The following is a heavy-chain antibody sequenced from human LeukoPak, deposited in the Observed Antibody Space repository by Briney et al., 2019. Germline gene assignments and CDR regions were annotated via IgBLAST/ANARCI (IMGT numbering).Heavy chain of an antibody. V-gene: IGHV3-21*01. J-gene: IGHJ3*02. D-gene: IGHD4-17*01. CDR2: ISSSSSYI. CDR1: GFTFSSYW. Sequence: GGSLRLSCAASGFTFSSYWMSWVRQAPGKGLEWVSSISSSSSYIYYADSVKGRFTISRDNAKNSLYLQMNSLRAEDTAVYYCARDEGLRHDAFDIWGQGTMVTVSS. CDR3: ARDEGLRHDAFDI.